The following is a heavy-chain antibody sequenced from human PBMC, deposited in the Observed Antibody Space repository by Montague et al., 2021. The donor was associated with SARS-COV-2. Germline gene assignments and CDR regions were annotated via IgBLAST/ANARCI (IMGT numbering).Heavy chain of an antibody. V-gene: IGHV3-7*01. CDR2: IKQDGSEK. J-gene: IGHJ4*02. CDR3: ARLGSSSWYLDY. Sequence: SLRLSCAASGFTFSSYWMSWVRQAPGKGLEWVANIKQDGSEKYYVDSVKGRFTISRDNAKNSLYLQMNSPRAEDTAVYYCARLGSSSWYLDYWGQGTLVTVSS. D-gene: IGHD6-13*01. CDR1: GFTFSSYW.